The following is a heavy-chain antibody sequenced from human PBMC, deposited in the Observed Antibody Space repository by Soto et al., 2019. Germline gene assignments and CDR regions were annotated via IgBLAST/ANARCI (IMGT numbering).Heavy chain of an antibody. CDR2: ISGDGLST. CDR1: GSTFTDFT. J-gene: IGHJ3*02. V-gene: IGHV3-23*01. Sequence: GGSLRLSCAGSGSTFTDFTMTWVRQAPGKGLEWVSAISGDGLSTYYAGSVKGRFTISRDNSKTTLYLQMNSLRAEDTAVYYCARRPDAFDIWGRGTMFTVSS. CDR3: ARRPDAFDI.